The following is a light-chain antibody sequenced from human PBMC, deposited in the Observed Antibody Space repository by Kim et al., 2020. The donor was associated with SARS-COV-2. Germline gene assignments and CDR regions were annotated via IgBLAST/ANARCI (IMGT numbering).Light chain of an antibody. CDR1: QSISSY. CDR2: AAS. CDR3: QQSYSTPL. J-gene: IGKJ4*01. Sequence: DIQMIQSPSSLSASVGDRVTITCRASQSISSYLNWYQQKPGKAPKHLIYAASSLQSGVPSRFSGSGSGTDFTLTISSLQPEDFATYYCQQSYSTPLFGGWTKVDIK. V-gene: IGKV1-39*01.